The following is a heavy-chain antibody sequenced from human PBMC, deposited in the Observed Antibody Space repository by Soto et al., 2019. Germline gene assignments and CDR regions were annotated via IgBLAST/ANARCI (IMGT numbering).Heavy chain of an antibody. V-gene: IGHV4-31*03. D-gene: IGHD3-22*01. CDR2: IYYSGST. J-gene: IGHJ4*02. CDR3: ASHARNYYDSSGPYFDY. Sequence: SEPLSLPCTVSVGSISRCGYYWSWIPHHRVKGLEWIGYIYYSGSTYYNPSLRSRVTISVDTSKNQFSLKLSSVTAADTAVYYCASHARNYYDSSGPYFDYWGQGTLVTVSS. CDR1: VGSISRCGYY.